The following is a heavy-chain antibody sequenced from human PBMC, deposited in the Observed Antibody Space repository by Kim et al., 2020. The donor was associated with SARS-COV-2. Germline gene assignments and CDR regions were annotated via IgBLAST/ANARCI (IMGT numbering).Heavy chain of an antibody. V-gene: IGHV3-30*04. CDR2: ISYDGSNK. D-gene: IGHD3-10*01. Sequence: GGSLRLSCAASGFTFSSYAMHWVRQAPGKGLEWVAVISYDGSNKYYADSVKGRFTISRDNSKNTLYLQMNSLRAEDTAVYYCARDSEYGSGSYPRTPHYYYYYGMDVWGQGTTVTVSS. J-gene: IGHJ6*02. CDR1: GFTFSSYA. CDR3: ARDSEYGSGSYPRTPHYYYYYGMDV.